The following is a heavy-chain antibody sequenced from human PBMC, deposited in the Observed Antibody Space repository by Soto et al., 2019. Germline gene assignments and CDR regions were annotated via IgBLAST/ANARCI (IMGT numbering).Heavy chain of an antibody. CDR3: SRYGAVLPGTYFEY. D-gene: IGHD4-17*01. J-gene: IGHJ4*02. CDR2: IYGGNAYT. CDR1: GYIFSDYV. V-gene: IGHV1-3*01. Sequence: QVQLVQSGAEVKQPGASVKVSCKTSGYIFSDYVIHWVRQAPGQRPEWMGYIYGGNAYTKYSEKFQGRVTITRDTSATTAYMELSSLTSEDTAVYYCSRYGAVLPGTYFEYCVLGTLVSVFS.